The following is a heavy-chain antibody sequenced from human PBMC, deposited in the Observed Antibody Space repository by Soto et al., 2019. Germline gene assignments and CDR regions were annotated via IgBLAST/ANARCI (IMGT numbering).Heavy chain of an antibody. V-gene: IGHV1-2*02. CDR1: GYTFSGHY. Sequence: SVKVSCKASGYTFSGHYMHWIRQAPGQGPEWLGWINANSGDTDRAPKFQDRLTMTRDTSISTAYMELSRLRSDDTAVYYCARGGALDGTSPPFNHWGQGTLVTVSS. CDR3: ARGGALDGTSPPFNH. D-gene: IGHD6-19*01. CDR2: INANSGDT. J-gene: IGHJ4*02.